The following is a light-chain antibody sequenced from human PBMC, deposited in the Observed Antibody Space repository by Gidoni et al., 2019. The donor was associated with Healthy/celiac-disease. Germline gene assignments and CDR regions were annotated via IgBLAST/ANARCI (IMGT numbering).Light chain of an antibody. V-gene: IGKV1-39*01. CDR3: QQYNNWPNT. Sequence: DIQMTQSPSSLSASVGDRVTITCRASQSISSYLNWYQQKPGKAPKLLIYAASSLQSGVPSRFSGSGSGTEFTLTISSLQSEDFAVYYCQQYNNWPNTFGGGTKVEIK. J-gene: IGKJ4*01. CDR1: QSISSY. CDR2: AAS.